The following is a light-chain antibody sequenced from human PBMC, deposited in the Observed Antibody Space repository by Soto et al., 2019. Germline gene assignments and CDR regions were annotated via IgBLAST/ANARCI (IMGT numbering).Light chain of an antibody. CDR1: QSVSSN. V-gene: IGKV3-15*01. J-gene: IGKJ1*01. Sequence: IEMTQSPATLSVPPGDTATLSCRASQSVSSNVAWYQRRPGQAPRLLIYGASTRAAGIPARFSGSGSGTHFTLTISSLQSEDFALYYCQQYNNWPPWTFGHGTKVEIK. CDR2: GAS. CDR3: QQYNNWPPWT.